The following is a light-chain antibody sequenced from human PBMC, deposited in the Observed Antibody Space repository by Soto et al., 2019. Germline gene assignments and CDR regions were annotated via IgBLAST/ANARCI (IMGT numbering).Light chain of an antibody. CDR2: EVS. V-gene: IGLV2-8*01. CDR1: SSDVGTYKY. Sequence: QSALTQPPSASGSPGQSVTISCTGTSSDVGTYKYVSWYQQHPGQVPKLIIYEVSKRPSGVPDRFSGSKSGNTASLTVSGLQAEDEADYYCSSYAGSNNWVFGGETKLIVL. J-gene: IGLJ3*02. CDR3: SSYAGSNNWV.